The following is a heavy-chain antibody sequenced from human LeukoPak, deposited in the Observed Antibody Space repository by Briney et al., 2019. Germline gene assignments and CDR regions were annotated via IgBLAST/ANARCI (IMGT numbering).Heavy chain of an antibody. CDR1: GYTFTSYG. J-gene: IGHJ4*02. Sequence: AASVKVSCKASGYTFTSYGFSWVRQAPGQGLEWMGWISAYNGNTNYAQNFQGRVTMTTDTSTSTAYVELRSLRSDDTAVYYCARSPYDSSRPPDYWGQGTLVTVSS. D-gene: IGHD3-22*01. CDR3: ARSPYDSSRPPDY. CDR2: ISAYNGNT. V-gene: IGHV1-18*01.